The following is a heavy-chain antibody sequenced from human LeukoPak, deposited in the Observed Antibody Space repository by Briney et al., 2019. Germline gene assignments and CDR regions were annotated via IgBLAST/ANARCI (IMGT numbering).Heavy chain of an antibody. CDR3: ARGPGSGYYLTAFDI. Sequence: GGSLRLSCAASGFTFSSYGIHWVRQAPGKGLEGVADIWYDGRNKYYADCVKGRFTISRDNSKHALYLQMNSLRAEDTAVYSCARGPGSGYYLTAFDIWGQGTMVTVSS. J-gene: IGHJ3*02. V-gene: IGHV3-33*01. CDR2: IWYDGRNK. D-gene: IGHD3-22*01. CDR1: GFTFSSYG.